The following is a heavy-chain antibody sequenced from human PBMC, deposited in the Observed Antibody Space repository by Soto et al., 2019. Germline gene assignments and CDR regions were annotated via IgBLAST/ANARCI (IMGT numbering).Heavy chain of an antibody. D-gene: IGHD5-12*01. CDR1: GFTFSSYA. Sequence: VQLLESGGGLVQPGGSLRLSCAASGFTFSSYAMSWVRQAPGKGLEWVSAISGSGGSTYYADSVKGRFTISRDNSRNTLYLKMNSLRAEDTAVYYCAKVAGYANPVVRYYYCYMDVWGKWSTVTVSS. CDR2: ISGSGGST. V-gene: IGHV3-23*01. J-gene: IGHJ6*03. CDR3: AKVAGYANPVVRYYYCYMDV.